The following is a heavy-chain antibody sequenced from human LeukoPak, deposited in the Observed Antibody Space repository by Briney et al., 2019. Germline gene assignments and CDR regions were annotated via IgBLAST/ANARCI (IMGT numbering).Heavy chain of an antibody. CDR1: GFTVSSNY. CDR3: ARDREPGIAAAGGFDY. V-gene: IGHV3-66*01. D-gene: IGHD6-13*01. Sequence: GGSRRLSCAASGFTVSSNYMSWVRQAPGKGLEWVSVIYSGGSTYYADSVKGRFTISRDNSKNTLYLQMNSLRAEDTAVYYCARDREPGIAAAGGFDYWGQGTLVTVSS. CDR2: IYSGGST. J-gene: IGHJ4*02.